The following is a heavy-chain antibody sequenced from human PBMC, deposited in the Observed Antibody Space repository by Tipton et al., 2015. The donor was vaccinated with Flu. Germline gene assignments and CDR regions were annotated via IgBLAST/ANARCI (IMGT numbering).Heavy chain of an antibody. J-gene: IGHJ3*02. CDR3: VREGNFWGAEAAFDI. V-gene: IGHV4-4*07. CDR1: GSSISNYY. Sequence: LRLSCNVSGSSISNYYWAWIRQPAGKGLDWIGRIYSSGSANYNPSLESRVTLSIDTSKNQFSLDLISVTAADTAIYYCVREGNFWGAEAAFDIWGQGRMVTVSS. CDR2: IYSSGSA. D-gene: IGHD3-3*01.